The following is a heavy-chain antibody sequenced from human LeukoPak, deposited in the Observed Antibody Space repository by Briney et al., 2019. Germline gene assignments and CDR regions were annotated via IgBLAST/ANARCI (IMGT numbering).Heavy chain of an antibody. Sequence: PSETPSLTCTVHGGSISGYYWTWIRQPPGKGLEYIGYIYYSGSTNHNPSLKSRVTISVDTSKNQFSLKLSSVTAADTAVYYCARGRYTFDYWGQGTLVTVSS. V-gene: IGHV4-59*01. D-gene: IGHD1-1*01. CDR3: ARGRYTFDY. CDR1: GGSISGYY. CDR2: IYYSGST. J-gene: IGHJ4*02.